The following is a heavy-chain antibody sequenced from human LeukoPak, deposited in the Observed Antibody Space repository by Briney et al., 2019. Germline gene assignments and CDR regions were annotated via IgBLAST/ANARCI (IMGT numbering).Heavy chain of an antibody. V-gene: IGHV1-18*01. D-gene: IGHD3-22*01. Sequence: ASVKVSCKASGYTFTSYGISWVRQAPGQGLEWMGWISAYNGNTNYAQKLQGRVTMTTDTSTSTAYMELRSLRSDDTAMYYCARAITYYYDSSGYSGDYWGQGTLVTVSS. CDR3: ARAITYYYDSSGYSGDY. CDR1: GYTFTSYG. J-gene: IGHJ4*02. CDR2: ISAYNGNT.